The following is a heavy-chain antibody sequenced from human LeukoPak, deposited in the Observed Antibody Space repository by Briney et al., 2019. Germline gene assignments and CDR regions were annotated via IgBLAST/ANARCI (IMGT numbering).Heavy chain of an antibody. D-gene: IGHD2-2*01. V-gene: IGHV3-23*01. CDR3: AKDSAVVPAAPYGMDV. Sequence: GGSLRLSCAASGFTFSSDAMSWVRQAPGKGLEWVSTISGSSGGTYYPDSVKGRFTISRDNPKNTLYLQMNSLRADDTAVYYCAKDSAVVPAAPYGMDVWGQGTTVTVSS. CDR2: ISGSSGGT. J-gene: IGHJ6*02. CDR1: GFTFSSDA.